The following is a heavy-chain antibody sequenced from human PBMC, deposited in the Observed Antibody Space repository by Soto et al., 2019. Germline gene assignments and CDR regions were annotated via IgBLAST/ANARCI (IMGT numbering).Heavy chain of an antibody. CDR2: VRQDGSQK. Sequence: GGALRLSCEASGFTFSSYWMSWVRQAPGKGLEWVANVRQDGSQKFLVDSVKGRFTISRDNAKNSMYLQMNSLRAEDTAVYYCGRYGSSGWQFDSWVQGTLATVSS. V-gene: IGHV3-7*01. D-gene: IGHD6-19*01. CDR1: GFTFSSYW. CDR3: GRYGSSGWQFDS. J-gene: IGHJ4*02.